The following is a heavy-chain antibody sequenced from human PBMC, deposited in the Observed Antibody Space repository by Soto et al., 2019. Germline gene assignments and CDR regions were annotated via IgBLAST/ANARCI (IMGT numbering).Heavy chain of an antibody. V-gene: IGHV2-5*02. D-gene: IGHD3-22*01. Sequence: QITLKESGPTLVKPTQTLTLTCTVSGFSLITTGVAVGWIRQPPGKALEWLTLIYWDDDKRYSPSLKSRLTITKDTSIYQVVLTMTNMDPVDSSRYYCAHRFASPYYYDSRGSSFDCWGQGTLVTVSS. J-gene: IGHJ4*02. CDR1: GFSLITTGVA. CDR2: IYWDDDK. CDR3: AHRFASPYYYDSRGSSFDC.